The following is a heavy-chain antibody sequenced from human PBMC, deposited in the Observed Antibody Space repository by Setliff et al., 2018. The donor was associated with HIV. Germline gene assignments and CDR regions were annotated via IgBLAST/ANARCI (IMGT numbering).Heavy chain of an antibody. Sequence: GASVKVSCKASGGTFSSYAISWVRQAPGQGLEWMGGIIPIFGTANYAQKFQGRVTITADKSTRTAYMELSSLRSEDTAVYYCARDGWDYYGSGTYPPLYYFDSWGQGTLVTVSS. V-gene: IGHV1-69*06. CDR3: ARDGWDYYGSGTYPPLYYFDS. J-gene: IGHJ4*01. CDR1: GGTFSSYA. D-gene: IGHD3-10*01. CDR2: IIPIFGTA.